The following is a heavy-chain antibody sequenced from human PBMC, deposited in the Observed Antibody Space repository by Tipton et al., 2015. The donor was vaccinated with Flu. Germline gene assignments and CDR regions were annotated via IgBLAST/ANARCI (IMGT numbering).Heavy chain of an antibody. CDR2: IFYSGST. CDR1: GGSISSSSYY. J-gene: IGHJ4*02. D-gene: IGHD5-18*01. Sequence: TLSLTCTVSGGSISSSSYYWGWIRQPPGKGLEWIGSIFYSGSTCYNPSLKSRVTVSVDTSKNQFSLKLSSVTAADTAVYYCARYSYAHSRSFFDSWGQGTLVTVSS. CDR3: ARYSYAHSRSFFDS. V-gene: IGHV4-39*01.